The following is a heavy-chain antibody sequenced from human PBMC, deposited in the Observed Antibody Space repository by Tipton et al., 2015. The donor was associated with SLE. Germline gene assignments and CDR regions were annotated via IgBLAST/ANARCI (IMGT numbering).Heavy chain of an antibody. Sequence: TLSLTCTVPGGSISSYYWSWIRQPPGKGLEWIGSIYYSGSTYYNPSLKSRVTISVDTSKNQFSLKLSSVTAADTAVYYCARVGEPNHYDFWSGYHYWYFDLWGRGTLVTVSS. CDR2: IYYSGST. CDR3: ARVGEPNHYDFWSGYHYWYFDL. CDR1: GGSISSYY. D-gene: IGHD3-3*01. V-gene: IGHV4-59*12. J-gene: IGHJ2*01.